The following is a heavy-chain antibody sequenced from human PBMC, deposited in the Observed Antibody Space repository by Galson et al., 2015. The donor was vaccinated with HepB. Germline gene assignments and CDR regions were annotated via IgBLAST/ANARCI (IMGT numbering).Heavy chain of an antibody. CDR3: ARVLTVTTIFGSPRAPGPNWFDP. D-gene: IGHD4-17*01. CDR1: GGSFSGYY. J-gene: IGHJ5*02. CDR2: INHSGST. V-gene: IGHV4-34*01. Sequence: SETLSLTCAVYGGSFSGYYWSWIRQPPGKGLEWIGEINHSGSTNYNPSLKSRVTISVDTSKNQFSLKLSSVTAADTAVYYCARVLTVTTIFGSPRAPGPNWFDPWGQGTLVTVSS.